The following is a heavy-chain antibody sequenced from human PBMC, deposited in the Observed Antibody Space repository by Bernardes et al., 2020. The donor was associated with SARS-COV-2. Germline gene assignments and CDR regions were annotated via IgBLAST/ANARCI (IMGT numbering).Heavy chain of an antibody. Sequence: SETLSLTCSVSGDSIVTSRYFWGWVRQAPGKGLEWIGCTSPSGTTYYNPSIRRPITMSVDTSKNQLSLTLSSVTAADTGMYYCARHEYGGGRDRLDPWGQGTPVIVSS. J-gene: IGHJ5*02. V-gene: IGHV4-39*01. CDR1: GDSIVTSRYF. CDR3: ARHEYGGGRDRLDP. CDR2: TSPSGTT. D-gene: IGHD3-16*01.